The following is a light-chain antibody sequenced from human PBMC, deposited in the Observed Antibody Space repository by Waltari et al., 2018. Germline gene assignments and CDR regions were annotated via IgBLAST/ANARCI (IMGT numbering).Light chain of an antibody. Sequence: VLTQSPAILSLSPGERATLSCRASQSVRTFVAWYQQKPGQAPRLRIYDASNRATGIPARFSGSGSGTDFTLTISSLEPEDFAVYYCQQRSDWLTFGGGTRVEIK. V-gene: IGKV3-11*01. CDR1: QSVRTF. J-gene: IGKJ4*01. CDR3: QQRSDWLT. CDR2: DAS.